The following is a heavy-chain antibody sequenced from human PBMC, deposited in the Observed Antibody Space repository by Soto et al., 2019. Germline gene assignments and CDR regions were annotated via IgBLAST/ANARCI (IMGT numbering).Heavy chain of an antibody. J-gene: IGHJ4*02. CDR3: AKDRATTTAFDY. V-gene: IGHV3-23*01. CDR2: ITDNGGST. CDR1: GFTFSRDG. Sequence: GGSLRLSCAASGFTFSRDGMSWVRQAPGKGLEWVSLITDNGGSTYYADSVKGRFTISRDHTKNTLFLQMNSLRAEDTAVYYCAKDRATTTAFDYWGQGALVTVSS. D-gene: IGHD4-17*01.